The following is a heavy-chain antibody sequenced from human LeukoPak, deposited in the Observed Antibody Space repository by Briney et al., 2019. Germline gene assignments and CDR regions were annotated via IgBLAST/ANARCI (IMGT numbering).Heavy chain of an antibody. CDR1: GGTFSSYA. CDR2: IIPILGIA. Sequence: ASVKVSCKASGGTFSSYAISWVRQAPGQGLEWMGRIIPILGIANYAQKFQGRVTITADKSTSTAYMELSSLRSEDTAVYYCARALNHNRIAVAGLDYWGQGTLVTVSS. V-gene: IGHV1-69*04. J-gene: IGHJ4*02. CDR3: ARALNHNRIAVAGLDY. D-gene: IGHD6-19*01.